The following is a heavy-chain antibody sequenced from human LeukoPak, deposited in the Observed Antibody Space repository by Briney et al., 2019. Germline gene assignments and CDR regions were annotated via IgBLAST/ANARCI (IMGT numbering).Heavy chain of an antibody. V-gene: IGHV4-39*07. Sequence: SETLSLTCTVSGGSISSSSYYWGWIRQSPGKGLEWIGSIYYSGSTYYNPSLKSRVTISVDTSKNQFSLKLSSVTAADTAVYYCARDRVGATYWFDPWGQGTLVTVSS. CDR2: IYYSGST. D-gene: IGHD1-26*01. J-gene: IGHJ5*02. CDR1: GGSISSSSYY. CDR3: ARDRVGATYWFDP.